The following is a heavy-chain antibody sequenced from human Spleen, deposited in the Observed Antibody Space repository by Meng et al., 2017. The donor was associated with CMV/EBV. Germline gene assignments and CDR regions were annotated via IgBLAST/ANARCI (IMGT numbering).Heavy chain of an antibody. CDR1: Y. CDR3: ARVIGQFSGPDFWSGYFDY. V-gene: IGHV1-46*01. D-gene: IGHD3-3*01. Sequence: YVYWVQQHPGQGLEWVGMNDPCGGKTSFAPKCKGRVTVANETSTSTVYMELSSLRSADTAVFYCARVIGQFSGPDFWSGYFDYWGQGTLVTVSS. J-gene: IGHJ4*02. CDR2: NDPCGGKT.